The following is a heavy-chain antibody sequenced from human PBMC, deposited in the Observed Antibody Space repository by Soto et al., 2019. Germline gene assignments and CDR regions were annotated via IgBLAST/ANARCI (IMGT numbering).Heavy chain of an antibody. D-gene: IGHD3-3*02. CDR3: ARDQARQQLGGNYYYILDV. CDR1: GGTFSTSA. V-gene: IGHV1-69*12. Sequence: QVQLMQSGAEVKKPGSSVKVSCKASGGTFSTSAISWVRQAPGEGLEWVGGIMPVFATPDYAQKFQGRVTISADESTTTPYLELTSLPTADTAVYYCARDQARQQLGGNYYYILDVWGQGTAITVSS. J-gene: IGHJ6*02. CDR2: IMPVFATP.